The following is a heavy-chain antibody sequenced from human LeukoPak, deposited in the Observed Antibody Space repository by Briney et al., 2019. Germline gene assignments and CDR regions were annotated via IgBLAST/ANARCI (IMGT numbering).Heavy chain of an antibody. J-gene: IGHJ4*02. D-gene: IGHD3-22*01. Sequence: ASVKVSCKASGGTFISYAISWVRQAPGQGLEWMGGIIPIFGTANYAQKFQGRVTITADESTSTAYMELSSLRSEDTAVYYCARGTMIARAGYFDYWGQGTLVTVSS. CDR2: IIPIFGTA. V-gene: IGHV1-69*13. CDR1: GGTFISYA. CDR3: ARGTMIARAGYFDY.